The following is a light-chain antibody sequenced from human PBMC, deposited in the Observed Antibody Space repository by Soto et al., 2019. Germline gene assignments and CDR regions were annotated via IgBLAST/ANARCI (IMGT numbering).Light chain of an antibody. CDR2: DVS. J-gene: IGLJ1*01. Sequence: QSALTQPRSVSGSPGQSVTISCTGTSSDVGAYKFVSWYQQHRGKAPKFMIYDVSKRPSGVPDRFSGSKSGNTASLTISGLQAEDEADYYCCSYAGRYTYVFGSGTKLTVL. CDR3: CSYAGRYTYV. V-gene: IGLV2-11*01. CDR1: SSDVGAYKF.